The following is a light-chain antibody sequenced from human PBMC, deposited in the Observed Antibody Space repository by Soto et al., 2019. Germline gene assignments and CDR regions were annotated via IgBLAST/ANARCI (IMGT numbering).Light chain of an antibody. V-gene: IGKV1-5*01. J-gene: IGKJ1*01. CDR2: DAS. CDR1: QNIRSR. CDR3: QQYHSYWT. Sequence: DIQMTQSPSPLSASVGDRVTITCRASQNIRSRLAWFQQKPGKAPKLLIYDASSLERGVPQRFSGSGSGTEFTLTISSLHTDDFSTYYRQQYHSYWTLVQGTKVDIK.